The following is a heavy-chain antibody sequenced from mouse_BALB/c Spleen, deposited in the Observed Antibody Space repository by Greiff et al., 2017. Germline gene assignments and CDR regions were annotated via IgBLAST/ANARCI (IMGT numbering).Heavy chain of an antibody. CDR1: GFTFSDYY. CDR2: ISDGGSYT. J-gene: IGHJ3*01. Sequence: DVQLQESGGGLVKPGGSLKLSCAASGFTFSDYYMYWVRQTPEKRLEWVATISDGGSYTYYPDSVKGRFTISRDNAKNNLYLQMSSLKSEDTAMYYCSRDGGNYGNYGWFAYWGQGTLVTVSA. CDR3: SRDGGNYGNYGWFAY. D-gene: IGHD2-1*01. V-gene: IGHV5-4*02.